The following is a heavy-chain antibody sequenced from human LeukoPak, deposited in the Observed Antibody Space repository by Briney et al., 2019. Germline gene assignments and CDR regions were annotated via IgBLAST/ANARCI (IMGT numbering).Heavy chain of an antibody. J-gene: IGHJ3*02. Sequence: PGGSLRLSCAASGFTFSSYWMSWVRQAPGKGLEWVSAISGSGGSTYYADSVKGRFTISRDNSKNTLYLQMNSLRAEDTAVYYCAKLYYDFWSGFDDAFDIWGQGTMVTVSS. CDR3: AKLYYDFWSGFDDAFDI. CDR1: GFTFSSYW. V-gene: IGHV3-23*01. CDR2: ISGSGGST. D-gene: IGHD3-3*01.